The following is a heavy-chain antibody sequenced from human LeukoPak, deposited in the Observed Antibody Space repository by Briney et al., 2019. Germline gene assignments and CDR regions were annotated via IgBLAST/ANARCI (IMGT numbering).Heavy chain of an antibody. CDR2: IYSSEST. CDR3: ARFHSGPSGWYVLWYFDL. V-gene: IGHV4-4*09. J-gene: IGHJ2*01. Sequence: PSETLSLTCTVSGGSVSSYYWSWIRQPPGQALEWIGYIYSSESTSYNPSLESRVTMSVDTSKNQFFLKLSSVTAADTAVYYCARFHSGPSGWYVLWYFDLWGRGTLVTVSS. D-gene: IGHD6-19*01. CDR1: GGSVSSYY.